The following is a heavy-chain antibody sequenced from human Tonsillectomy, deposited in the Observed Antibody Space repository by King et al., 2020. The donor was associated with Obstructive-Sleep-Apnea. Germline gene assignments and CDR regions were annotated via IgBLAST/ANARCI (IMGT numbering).Heavy chain of an antibody. CDR2: IRSEAYGGTT. CDR3: TRGFYANSASYYFDY. V-gene: IGHV3-49*03. CDR1: GFTFGDFA. D-gene: IGHD3-22*01. J-gene: IGHJ4*02. Sequence: VQLVESGGGLVQPGRSLRLSCTGSGFTFGDFAMSWFRQAPGKGLEWVGFIRSEAYGGTTEYAAYVKGRFIISRDDSESIAYLQMNSPKTEDTAVYWCTRGFYANSASYYFDYWGQGTLVTVSS.